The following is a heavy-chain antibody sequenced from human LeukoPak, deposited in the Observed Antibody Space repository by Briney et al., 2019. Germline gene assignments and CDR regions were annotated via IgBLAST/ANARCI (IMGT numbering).Heavy chain of an antibody. J-gene: IGHJ6*03. D-gene: IGHD6-13*01. V-gene: IGHV3-30*02. CDR1: GFTFSSYG. Sequence: PGGSLRLSCAASGFTFSSYGMHWVRQAPGKGLEWVAFIRYDGSNKYYADSVKGRFTISRDNSKNTLYLQMNSLRAEDTAVYYCAKDGSIAAAGTYYYYYYMDVWGKGTTVTISS. CDR2: IRYDGSNK. CDR3: AKDGSIAAAGTYYYYYYMDV.